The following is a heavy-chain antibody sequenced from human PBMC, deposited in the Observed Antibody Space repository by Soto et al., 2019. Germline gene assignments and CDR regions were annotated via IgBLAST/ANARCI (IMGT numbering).Heavy chain of an antibody. CDR2: IIPIFGTA. Sequence: GASVKVSCKASGGTFSSYAISWVRQAPGQGLEWMGGIIPIFGTANYAQKFQGRVTITADKSTSTAYMELSSLRSEDTAVYYCASPAYDSSGYGGVDNAFDIWGQWTMVTVSS. V-gene: IGHV1-69*06. CDR1: GGTFSSYA. D-gene: IGHD3-22*01. CDR3: ASPAYDSSGYGGVDNAFDI. J-gene: IGHJ3*02.